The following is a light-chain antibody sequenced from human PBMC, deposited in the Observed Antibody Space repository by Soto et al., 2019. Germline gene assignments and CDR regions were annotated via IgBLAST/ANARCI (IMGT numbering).Light chain of an antibody. CDR3: QAYDSSLSAVV. V-gene: IGLV2-18*02. Sequence: QSALTQPPSASGSPGQSVTISCTGTSSDVGGYNYVSWYQQLPGTAPKLVIFDSFIRPSGVPDRFSGSKSGISASLAITGLQAEDEADYYCQAYDSSLSAVVFGGGTKVTVL. J-gene: IGLJ2*01. CDR1: SSDVGGYNY. CDR2: DSF.